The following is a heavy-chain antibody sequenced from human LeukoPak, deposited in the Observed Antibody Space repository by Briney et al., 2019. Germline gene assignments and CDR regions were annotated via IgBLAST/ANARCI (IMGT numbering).Heavy chain of an antibody. Sequence: ASVKVSCKASGYTFTSYYMHWVRQAPGQGLEWMGIINPSGGSTSYAQKFQGRVTMTRDTSTSTVYMELSSLRSEDTAVYYCARRGSHAEPYNWFDPWGQGTLVTVSS. D-gene: IGHD1-26*01. J-gene: IGHJ5*02. V-gene: IGHV1-46*01. CDR2: INPSGGST. CDR1: GYTFTSYY. CDR3: ARRGSHAEPYNWFDP.